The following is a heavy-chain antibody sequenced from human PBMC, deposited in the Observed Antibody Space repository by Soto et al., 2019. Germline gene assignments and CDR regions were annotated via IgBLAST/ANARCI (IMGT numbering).Heavy chain of an antibody. V-gene: IGHV4-4*02. CDR3: ARDSRTGCSSTDCYMS. D-gene: IGHD2-2*01. J-gene: IGHJ5*02. Sequence: QVQLQESGPGLVKAAETLSLTCAVSGDSISSGAWWSWDRQSPGKGLQWFGEIYHSGNTRNNPSLKSRVTMSVDKSNNQFSLNLMSVTAADTATYYCARDSRTGCSSTDCYMSWGRGILVTVSS. CDR2: IYHSGNT. CDR1: GDSISSGAW.